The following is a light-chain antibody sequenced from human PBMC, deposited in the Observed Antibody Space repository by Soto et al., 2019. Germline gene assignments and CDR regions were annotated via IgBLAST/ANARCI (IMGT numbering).Light chain of an antibody. CDR2: GAS. CDR3: QKYNNWPLT. J-gene: IGKJ4*01. Sequence: EIVMTQSPATLSVSPGERATLSCRASQSVSSNLAWYQQKPGQAPRLLIYGASTRATGIPARFSGSGSGTEVNLTISSLQAEDVEVYYCQKYNNWPLTFGGGTKVEIK. CDR1: QSVSSN. V-gene: IGKV3-15*01.